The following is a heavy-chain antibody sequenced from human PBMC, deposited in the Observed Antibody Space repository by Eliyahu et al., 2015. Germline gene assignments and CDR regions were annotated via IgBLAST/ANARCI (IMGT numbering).Heavy chain of an antibody. J-gene: IGHJ6*03. Sequence: LEWIGRIYTSGSTNYNPSLKSRVTISVDTSKNQFSLKLSSVTAADTAVYYCARGGWLRGGWGYYYYMDVWGKGTTVTVSS. CDR3: ARGGWLRGGWGYYYYMDV. V-gene: IGHV4-4*07. CDR2: IYTSGST. D-gene: IGHD5-12*01.